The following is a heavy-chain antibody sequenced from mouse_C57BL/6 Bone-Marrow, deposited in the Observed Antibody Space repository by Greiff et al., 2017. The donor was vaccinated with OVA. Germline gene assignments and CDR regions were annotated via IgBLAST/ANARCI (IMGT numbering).Heavy chain of an antibody. V-gene: IGHV1-19*01. D-gene: IGHD2-5*01. CDR1: GYTFTDYY. Sequence: EVQLQQSGPVLVKPGASVKMSCKASGYTFTDYYMNWVKQSHGKSLEWIGVINPYNGGTSYNQKFKGKATLTVDKSSSTAYMELNSLTSEDSAVYYCARKDYSNYVTCYAMDYWGQGTSVTVSS. CDR2: INPYNGGT. J-gene: IGHJ4*01. CDR3: ARKDYSNYVTCYAMDY.